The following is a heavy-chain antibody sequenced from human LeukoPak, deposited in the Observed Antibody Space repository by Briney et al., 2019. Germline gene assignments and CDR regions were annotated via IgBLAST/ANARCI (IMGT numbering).Heavy chain of an antibody. V-gene: IGHV3-30*18. J-gene: IGHJ4*02. CDR1: GFTFSSYG. Sequence: GRSLRLSCAASGFTFSSYGMHWVRQAPGKGLEWVAVIPYDGSNKYYADSVKGRFTISRDNSKNTLYLQMNSLRAEDTAVYYCAKSGAGIAVAAVDYWGQGTLVTVSS. D-gene: IGHD6-19*01. CDR2: IPYDGSNK. CDR3: AKSGAGIAVAAVDY.